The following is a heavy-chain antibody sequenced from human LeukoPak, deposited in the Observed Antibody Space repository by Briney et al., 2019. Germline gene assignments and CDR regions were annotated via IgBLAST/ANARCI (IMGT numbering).Heavy chain of an antibody. CDR2: IYSGGST. CDR3: ARFPGIANVFYYGMDV. J-gene: IGHJ6*02. V-gene: IGHV3-66*01. D-gene: IGHD6-13*01. Sequence: GGSLRLSCAASGFTFSSYSINWVRQAPGKGLEWVSVIYSGGSTYYADSVKGRFTISRDSSKNTLYLQMNSLRVEDTAVYYCARFPGIANVFYYGMDVWGQGTTVTVSS. CDR1: GFTFSSYS.